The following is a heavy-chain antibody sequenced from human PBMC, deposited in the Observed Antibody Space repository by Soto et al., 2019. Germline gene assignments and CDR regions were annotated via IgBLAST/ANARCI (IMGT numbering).Heavy chain of an antibody. J-gene: IGHJ6*02. CDR1: GFNFGTYA. CDR2: IAYDGINT. Sequence: QVHLVEFGGGVVQPGRSLRLSCVASGFNFGTYAIHWVRQAPGKGLQWVALIAYDGINTYYADSVKGRFTISRDNSKNTLHLQMNSLRPEDTGVYFCARVTPGNNLYYFSGLDVWGQGTSVTVSS. CDR3: ARVTPGNNLYYFSGLDV. V-gene: IGHV3-30-3*01. D-gene: IGHD1-1*01.